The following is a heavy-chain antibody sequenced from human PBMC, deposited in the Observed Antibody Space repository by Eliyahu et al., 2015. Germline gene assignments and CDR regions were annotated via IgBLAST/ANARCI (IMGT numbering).Heavy chain of an antibody. J-gene: IGHJ4*02. CDR1: GFTFSSYX. V-gene: IGHV3-21*01. CDR3: ALLNTQQLVYY. Sequence: EVQLVESGGGLVQPGGSLRLSCAAXGFTFSSYXMSWVRQAPGKGLEWVXSISSSSSYIYYADSVKGRFTISRDNAKNSLYLQMNSLRAEDTAVYYCALLNTQQLVYYWGQGTLVTVSS. CDR2: ISSSSSYI. D-gene: IGHD6-13*01.